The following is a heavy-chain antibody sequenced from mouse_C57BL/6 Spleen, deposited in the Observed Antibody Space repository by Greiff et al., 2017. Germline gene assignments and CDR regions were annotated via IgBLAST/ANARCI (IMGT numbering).Heavy chain of an antibody. CDR2: INPNNSGT. V-gene: IGHV1-18*01. J-gene: IGHJ3*01. D-gene: IGHD2-4*01. CDR3: ARRIYYDDDGGCAY. CDR1: GYTFTDYN. Sequence: EVQLQQSGPELVQPGASVKIPCKASGYTFTDYNMAWVKPSHGNSLEWIGDINPNNSGTLYNQKFKGKATFTVDKSYSTAYMELRRLTSEDTAVYDCARRIYYDDDGGCAYWGQGTLVTVSA.